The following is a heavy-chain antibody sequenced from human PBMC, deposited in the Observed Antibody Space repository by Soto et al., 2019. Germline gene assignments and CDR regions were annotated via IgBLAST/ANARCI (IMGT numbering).Heavy chain of an antibody. CDR1: GFTFSSYS. D-gene: IGHD5-18*01. Sequence: QAGGSLRLSCAASGFTFSSYSMDWVRQAPGKGLEWVSYISSSSSTIYYADSVKGRFTISRDNAKNSLYLQMNSLRDEDTAVYYCASRGYSYGYRIFDYWGQGTLVTVSS. CDR3: ASRGYSYGYRIFDY. V-gene: IGHV3-48*02. J-gene: IGHJ4*02. CDR2: ISSSSSTI.